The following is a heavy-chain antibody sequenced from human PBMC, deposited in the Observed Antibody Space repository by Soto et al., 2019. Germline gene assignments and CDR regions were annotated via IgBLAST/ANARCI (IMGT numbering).Heavy chain of an antibody. J-gene: IGHJ6*02. Sequence: QVQLVESGGGLVKPGGSLKLSCTASGFTFSSYAMHWVRQAPGKGLEWVAVISYDGSNKYYADSVKGRFTISRDNSKNTLYLQMNSLRAEDTAVYYCARDYSSSPQYCYYGMDVWGQGTTVTVSS. D-gene: IGHD6-13*01. V-gene: IGHV3-30-3*01. CDR3: ARDYSSSPQYCYYGMDV. CDR2: ISYDGSNK. CDR1: GFTFSSYA.